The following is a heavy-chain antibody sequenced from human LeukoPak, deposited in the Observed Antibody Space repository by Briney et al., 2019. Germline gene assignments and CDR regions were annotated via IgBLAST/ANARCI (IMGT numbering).Heavy chain of an antibody. D-gene: IGHD3-22*01. Sequence: PGGSLRLSCAASGFTFSSYAMSWVRQAPGKGLEWVSSITSSGAATYYADSMKGRFTISRDNSDNTLYLQMNSLRAEDTAVYYCAKDRPNYYGSNGHYYKLNGDCWGQGTLVTVSS. CDR1: GFTFSSYA. J-gene: IGHJ4*02. CDR3: AKDRPNYYGSNGHYYKLNGDC. V-gene: IGHV3-23*01. CDR2: ITSSGAAT.